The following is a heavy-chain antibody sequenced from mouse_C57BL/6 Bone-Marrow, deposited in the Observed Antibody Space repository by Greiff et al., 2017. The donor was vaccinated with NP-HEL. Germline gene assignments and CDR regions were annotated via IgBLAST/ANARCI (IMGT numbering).Heavy chain of an antibody. Sequence: QVQLKQSGAELVKPGASVKMSCKASGYTFTSYWITWVKQRPGQGLEWIGDIYPGSGSTNYNEKFKSKATLTVDTSSSTAYMQLSSLTSEDSAVYYCARFDYDVEYYFDYWGQGTTLTVSS. J-gene: IGHJ2*01. CDR3: ARFDYDVEYYFDY. V-gene: IGHV1-55*01. CDR2: IYPGSGST. D-gene: IGHD2-4*01. CDR1: GYTFTSYW.